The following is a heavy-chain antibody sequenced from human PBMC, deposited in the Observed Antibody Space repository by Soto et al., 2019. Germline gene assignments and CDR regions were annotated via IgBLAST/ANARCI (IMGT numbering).Heavy chain of an antibody. J-gene: IGHJ2*01. V-gene: IGHV1-69*06. CDR1: GGTFSSHA. D-gene: IGHD3-22*01. Sequence: QVQLVQSGAEVKKPGASVKISCKPSGGTFSSHAYSWVRQAPGQGLEWIGGIIPIFGPANYAQKFQDRVTRTADKSTRTAFMELSGLRSDDTAVYYCARDSPSHCSESSCFVEYWYFDIWGRGTLVIVSS. CDR3: ARDSPSHCSESSCFVEYWYFDI. CDR2: IIPIFGPA.